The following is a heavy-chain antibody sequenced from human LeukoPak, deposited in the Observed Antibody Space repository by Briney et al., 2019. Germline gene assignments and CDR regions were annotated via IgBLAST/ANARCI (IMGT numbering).Heavy chain of an antibody. Sequence: GGSLRLSCAASGFTFSSYSMNWVRQAPGKGLERASSISSSSSYIYYADSVKGRFTISRDNAKNSLYLQMNSLRAEDTAVYYCARDLTTVTGGGYWGQGTLVTVSS. CDR2: ISSSSSYI. CDR3: ARDLTTVTGGGY. V-gene: IGHV3-21*01. J-gene: IGHJ4*02. D-gene: IGHD4-11*01. CDR1: GFTFSSYS.